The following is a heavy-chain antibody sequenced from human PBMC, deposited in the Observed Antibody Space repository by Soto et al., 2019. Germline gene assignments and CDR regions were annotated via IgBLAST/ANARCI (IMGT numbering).Heavy chain of an antibody. CDR3: ASTRGSYSGYDYVFDY. V-gene: IGHV1-45*02. CDR2: ITPFNGNT. D-gene: IGHD5-12*01. CDR1: GYTFTYRY. Sequence: SVKVSCKASGYTFTYRYLHWVRQAPGQALEWMGWITPFNGNTNYAQKFQDRVTITRDRSMSTAYMELSSLRSEDTAMYYCASTRGSYSGYDYVFDYWGQGTLVTVSS. J-gene: IGHJ4*02.